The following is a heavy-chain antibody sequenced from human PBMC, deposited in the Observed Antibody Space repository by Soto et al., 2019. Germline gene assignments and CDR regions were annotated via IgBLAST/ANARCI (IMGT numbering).Heavy chain of an antibody. Sequence: QVQLVESGGGVVQPGRSLRLSCAASGSTFSSYGMHWVRQAPGKGLEWVAVISYDGSNKYYADSVKGRFTISRDNSKNTLYLQMNRLRAEDTAVYYCVEEAAAIHYGMDVWGQGTTVTVSS. V-gene: IGHV3-30*03. CDR1: GSTFSSYG. CDR3: VEEAAAIHYGMDV. CDR2: ISYDGSNK. D-gene: IGHD2-2*01. J-gene: IGHJ6*02.